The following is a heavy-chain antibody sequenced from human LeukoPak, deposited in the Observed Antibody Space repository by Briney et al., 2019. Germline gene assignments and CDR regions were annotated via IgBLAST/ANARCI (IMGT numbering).Heavy chain of an antibody. CDR2: INPSGGST. J-gene: IGHJ4*02. Sequence: ASVKVSCKASGYTFTSYYMHWVRQAPGQGLEWMGIINPSGGSTSYAQKFQGRVTMTTDTSTSTAYMEMRSLRSDDTAVYYCARTTTHDYWGQGTLVTVSS. D-gene: IGHD1-1*01. V-gene: IGHV1-46*01. CDR1: GYTFTSYY. CDR3: ARTTTHDY.